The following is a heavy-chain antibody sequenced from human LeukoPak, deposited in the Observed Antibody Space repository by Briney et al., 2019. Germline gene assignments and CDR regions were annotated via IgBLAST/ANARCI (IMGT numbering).Heavy chain of an antibody. J-gene: IGHJ4*02. CDR1: GGTFSSYA. D-gene: IGHD3-16*01. V-gene: IGHV1-69*04. CDR2: IIPILDIT. Sequence: SVTVSCKASGGTFSSYAISWVRQAPGQGLEWMGRIIPILDITNYAQKFQGRVTITADKSTSTAYMELSSLRSDDTAVYYCARDPSGGYVPYFDYWGQGTLVTVSS. CDR3: ARDPSGGYVPYFDY.